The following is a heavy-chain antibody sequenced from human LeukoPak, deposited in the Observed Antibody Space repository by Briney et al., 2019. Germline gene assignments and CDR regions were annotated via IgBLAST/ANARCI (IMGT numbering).Heavy chain of an antibody. CDR1: GGSISSSSYY. J-gene: IGHJ4*02. D-gene: IGHD6-13*01. V-gene: IGHV4-39*07. CDR3: ARDVTGYSSSYTPY. Sequence: PSETLSLTCTVSGGSISSSSYYWGWIRQPPGKGLEWIGSIYYSGSTYYNPSLKSRVTISVDTSKNQFSLKLSSVTAADTAVYYCARDVTGYSSSYTPYWGQGTLVTVSS. CDR2: IYYSGST.